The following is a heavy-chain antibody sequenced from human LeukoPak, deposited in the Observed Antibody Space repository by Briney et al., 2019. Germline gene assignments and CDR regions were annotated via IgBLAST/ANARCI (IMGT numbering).Heavy chain of an antibody. Sequence: GGSLRLSCAASGFTFSSYAMRWVRQAPGKGLEYVSAISSNGGSTYYANSVKGRFTISRDNSKSTLYLQMGSLRAEDMAVYYCARHRVSGGNSGPLGYWGQGTLVTVSS. CDR2: ISSNGGST. CDR1: GFTFSSYA. J-gene: IGHJ4*02. CDR3: ARHRVSGGNSGPLGY. V-gene: IGHV3-64*01. D-gene: IGHD4-23*01.